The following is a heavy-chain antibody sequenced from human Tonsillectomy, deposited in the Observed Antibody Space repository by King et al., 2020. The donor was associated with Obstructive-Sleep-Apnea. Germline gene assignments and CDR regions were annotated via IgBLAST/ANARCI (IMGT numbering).Heavy chain of an antibody. J-gene: IGHJ5*02. V-gene: IGHV4-59*01. CDR3: AGWEGLFRGWFDP. Sequence: QLQESGPGLVKPSETLSLTCTVSGGSISSYYWSWIRQPPGKGLEWIGYIYYSGSTNYNPSLKSRVTISVDTSKNQFSLKLRSVTAADTAVYYCAGWEGLFRGWFDPWGQGTLVTVSS. CDR1: GGSISSYY. CDR2: IYYSGST. D-gene: IGHD1-26*01.